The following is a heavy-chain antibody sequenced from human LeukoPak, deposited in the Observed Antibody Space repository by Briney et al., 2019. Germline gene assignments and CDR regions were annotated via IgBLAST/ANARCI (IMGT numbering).Heavy chain of an antibody. CDR1: GFTFSIYW. V-gene: IGHV3-7*03. D-gene: IGHD2-2*01. J-gene: IGHJ6*03. CDR3: AKGVCSSTSCYLNYMDV. Sequence: GGSLRLSCAASGFTFSIYWMSWVRQAPGEGLEWVANIKQDGSEKYYVDSVKGRFTISRDNAKNSPYLQMNSLRAENTAVYYCAKGVCSSTSCYLNYMDVWGKGTTVTVSS. CDR2: IKQDGSEK.